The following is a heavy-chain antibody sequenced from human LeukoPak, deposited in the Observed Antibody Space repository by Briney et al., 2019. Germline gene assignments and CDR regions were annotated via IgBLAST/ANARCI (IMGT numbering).Heavy chain of an antibody. CDR2: ISTSSSYI. CDR3: ARAIEMATTRY. CDR1: GFTFSSYS. D-gene: IGHD5-24*01. Sequence: GGSLRLSCAVSGFTFSSYSMNWVRQAPGKGLEWVGSISTSSSYIYYADSVKGRFTISRDNAKSSLYLQMNSLRAEDTAVYYCARAIEMATTRYWGQGTLVTVSS. J-gene: IGHJ4*02. V-gene: IGHV3-21*01.